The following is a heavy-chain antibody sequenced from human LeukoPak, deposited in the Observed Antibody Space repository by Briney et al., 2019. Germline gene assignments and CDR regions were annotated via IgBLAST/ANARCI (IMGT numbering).Heavy chain of an antibody. CDR2: ISYDGSNK. CDR3: ARGYYDFWSGYYISYYGMDV. Sequence: GGSLRLSCAASGFTFSSYAMHWVRQAPGKGLEWVAVISYDGSNKYYADSVKGRFTISRDNSKNTLYLQMNSLRAEDTAVYYCARGYYDFWSGYYISYYGMDVWGKGTTVTVSS. J-gene: IGHJ6*04. CDR1: GFTFSSYA. D-gene: IGHD3-3*01. V-gene: IGHV3-30-3*01.